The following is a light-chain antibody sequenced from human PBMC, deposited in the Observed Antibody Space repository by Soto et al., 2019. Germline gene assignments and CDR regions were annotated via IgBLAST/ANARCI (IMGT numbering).Light chain of an antibody. CDR1: SGSIASNY. V-gene: IGLV6-57*02. J-gene: IGLJ3*02. Sequence: NFMLTQPHSVSESPGKTVTISCTGSSGSIASNYVQWYQQRPGSAPTTVIYEDNQRPSGVPDRFSGSIDSSSNSASLTISGLKTEDEADYYYQSYDSSNRWVFGGGTKLTVL. CDR2: EDN. CDR3: QSYDSSNRWV.